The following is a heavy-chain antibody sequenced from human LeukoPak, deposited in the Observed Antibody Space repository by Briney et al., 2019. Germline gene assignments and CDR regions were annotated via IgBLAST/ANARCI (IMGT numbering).Heavy chain of an antibody. D-gene: IGHD6-13*01. Sequence: PSQTLSLTCSVSGVSISSRSYYWGWVRQPPGKGLEWIGSTYYAGSTCYNPSLRSRGSISGDTSKNRVSLKVNSVPAADTAVYYCARLGAAPGPPHYFYYGMDVWGQGTKVNV. CDR2: TYYAGST. CDR3: ARLGAAPGPPHYFYYGMDV. J-gene: IGHJ6*02. V-gene: IGHV4-39*01. CDR1: GVSISSRSYY.